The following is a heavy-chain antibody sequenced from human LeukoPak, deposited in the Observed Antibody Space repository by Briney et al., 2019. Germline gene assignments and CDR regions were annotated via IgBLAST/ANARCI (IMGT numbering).Heavy chain of an antibody. D-gene: IGHD3-9*01. CDR1: GFTFSTYA. CDR2: INSGSGT. Sequence: PGGSLRLSCAASGFTFSTYALSWVRQAPGQGLEWVSGINSGSGTHYAAYVKGRFTISRDNSKNTLFLQMNSLRAEDTAVYYCAKDLMTGTWGYFDSWGQGTLVTVSS. CDR3: AKDLMTGTWGYFDS. V-gene: IGHV3-23*01. J-gene: IGHJ4*02.